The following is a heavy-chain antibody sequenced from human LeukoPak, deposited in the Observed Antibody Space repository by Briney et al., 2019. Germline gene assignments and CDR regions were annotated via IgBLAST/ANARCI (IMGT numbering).Heavy chain of an antibody. Sequence: GGSLRLSCAASGFTVSSNYMSWVRQAPGKGLEWVSVIYSGGSTYYADSVKGRFTISRDNSKNTLYLQMNSLRAEDTAVYYCAKIPWYYYDSSGYYYFDYWGQGTLVTVSS. J-gene: IGHJ4*02. CDR2: IYSGGST. D-gene: IGHD3-22*01. V-gene: IGHV3-53*01. CDR3: AKIPWYYYDSSGYYYFDY. CDR1: GFTVSSNY.